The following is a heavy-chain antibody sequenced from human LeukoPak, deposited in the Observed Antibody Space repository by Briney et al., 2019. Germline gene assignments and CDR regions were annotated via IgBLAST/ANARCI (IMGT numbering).Heavy chain of an antibody. V-gene: IGHV1-2*06. D-gene: IGHD1-14*01. CDR2: INPNSGGT. CDR3: ARVAQGGSNLFDY. J-gene: IGHJ4*02. CDR1: GYTFTGYY. Sequence: ASMKVSCKASGYTFTGYYMHWVRQAPGQGLEWMGRINPNSGGTNYAQKFQGRVTMTRDTSISTAYMELSRLRSDDTAVYYCARVAQGGSNLFDYWGQGTLVTVSS.